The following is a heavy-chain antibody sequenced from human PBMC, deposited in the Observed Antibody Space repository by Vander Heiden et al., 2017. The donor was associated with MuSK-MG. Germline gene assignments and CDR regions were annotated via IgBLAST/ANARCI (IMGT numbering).Heavy chain of an antibody. D-gene: IGHD2-21*02. Sequence: QVQLVQSGAEVKQPGASVKVSCEASEETFTRFYMHWVRQAPGQGLECMGMINLAYGMTTYAQKFQGRVSITRDTSTSTVYMELSSLRSEDTAVYYCARSLDYGGNSGGYSDFWGQGTLVTVSS. CDR3: ARSLDYGGNSGGYSDF. J-gene: IGHJ4*02. V-gene: IGHV1-46*01. CDR2: INLAYGMT. CDR1: EETFTRFY.